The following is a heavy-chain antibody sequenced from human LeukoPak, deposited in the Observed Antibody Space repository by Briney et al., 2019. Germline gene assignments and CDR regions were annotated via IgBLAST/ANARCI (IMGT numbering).Heavy chain of an antibody. CDR2: ISPSTSTI. Sequence: GGSLRLSCAASGFSFSSYSMNWVRQAPGKGLEWISSISPSTSTIYYADSVKGRFTISRDNSKNTLYLQMNSLRAEDTAVYYCARDIVSDSPYYYYYYMDVWGKGTTVTISS. J-gene: IGHJ6*03. CDR3: ARDIVSDSPYYYYYYMDV. CDR1: GFSFSSYS. D-gene: IGHD2-21*01. V-gene: IGHV3-48*01.